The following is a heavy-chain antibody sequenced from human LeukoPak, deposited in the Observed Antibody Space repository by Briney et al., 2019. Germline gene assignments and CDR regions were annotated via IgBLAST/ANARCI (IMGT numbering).Heavy chain of an antibody. D-gene: IGHD3-3*01. CDR3: ARDRAWNYFDY. V-gene: IGHV3-7*01. J-gene: IGHJ4*02. CDR2: IKLDGSEK. Sequence: GGSLRLSCVVSGFTFSNYWMSWVRQAPGKGLEWVANIKLDGSEKYYVDSMKGRFTISRDNAKNSLYLQMNSLRAEDTAVYYCARDRAWNYFDYWGQGTLVTVSS. CDR1: GFTFSNYW.